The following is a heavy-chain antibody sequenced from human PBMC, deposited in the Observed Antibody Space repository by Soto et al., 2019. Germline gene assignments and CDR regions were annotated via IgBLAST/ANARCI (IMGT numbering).Heavy chain of an antibody. Sequence: EVQLVESGGGLVKPVGSLRLSCTASGFTFSNVGMHWVRQAAGKGLEWVGGIKSKTDGGTTDYAAPVKGRFTISRDDSKNTLYLQMHSLKTEDTAVYYCVTVAYYERSGGQGTLVTVSS. J-gene: IGHJ4*02. CDR2: IKSKTDGGTT. CDR1: GFTFSNVG. CDR3: VTVAYYERS. D-gene: IGHD3-3*01. V-gene: IGHV3-15*07.